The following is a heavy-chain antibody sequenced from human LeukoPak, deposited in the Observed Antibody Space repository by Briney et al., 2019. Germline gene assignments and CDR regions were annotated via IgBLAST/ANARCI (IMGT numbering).Heavy chain of an antibody. V-gene: IGHV5-51*01. Sequence: GESLKISCKGSGYHFPNYWIAGVRPMPGKGLEWMGIVYLGDSDTRYSPSFQGQVTISADKSISTAYVQWSSLKASDSAMYYCARHQNVGATSPFDYWGQGTLVTVSS. CDR2: VYLGDSDT. D-gene: IGHD1-26*01. CDR1: GYHFPNYW. J-gene: IGHJ4*02. CDR3: ARHQNVGATSPFDY.